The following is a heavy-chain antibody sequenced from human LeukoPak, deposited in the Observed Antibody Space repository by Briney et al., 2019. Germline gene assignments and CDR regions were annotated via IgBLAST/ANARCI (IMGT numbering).Heavy chain of an antibody. Sequence: ASVKVSCKASGYTFIGYYMHWVRQAPGQGLEWMGWINPNSGDTNYAQKFQGRVTMTRDTPISTAYMELSRLRSDDTAVYYCAREKDFSLWDAAVDYWGQGTLVTVSS. V-gene: IGHV1-2*02. J-gene: IGHJ4*02. CDR1: GYTFIGYY. CDR2: INPNSGDT. CDR3: AREKDFSLWDAAVDY. D-gene: IGHD3-3*01.